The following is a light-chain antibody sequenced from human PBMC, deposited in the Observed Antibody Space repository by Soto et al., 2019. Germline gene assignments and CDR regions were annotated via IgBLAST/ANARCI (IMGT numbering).Light chain of an antibody. CDR2: EVT. Sequence: QSVLTQPASVSASPGQSSTISCTGTSSDVGGYDYVAWYQQHPGKAPRLVIYEVTNRPSGVSNRFSGSKSGNTAALTISGPQADDEADYYCNSFTDSSLYVFVTGTTGTV. V-gene: IGLV2-14*01. J-gene: IGLJ1*01. CDR1: SSDVGGYDY. CDR3: NSFTDSSLYV.